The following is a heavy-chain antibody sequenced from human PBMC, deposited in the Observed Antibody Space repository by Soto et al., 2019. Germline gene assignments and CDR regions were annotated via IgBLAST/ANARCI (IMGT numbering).Heavy chain of an antibody. CDR1: GGSISSGDYY. Sequence: QVQLQESGPGLVKPSQTLSLTCTVSGGSISSGDYYWSWIRQPPGKGLEWIGYIYYSGSTYYNPSLKSRVTISVDTSKNQFSLKLSSVTAADTAVYYCARATGTNKYIPANFAYWGQGTLVTVSS. V-gene: IGHV4-30-4*01. CDR3: ARATGTNKYIPANFAY. J-gene: IGHJ4*02. D-gene: IGHD1-1*01. CDR2: IYYSGST.